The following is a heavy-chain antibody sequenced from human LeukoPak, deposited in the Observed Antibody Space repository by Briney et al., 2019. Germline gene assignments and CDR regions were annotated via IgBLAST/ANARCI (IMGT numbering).Heavy chain of an antibody. Sequence: GGSLRLSCAASGFTFSTYSMNWVRQAPGKGLVWVSYISSSSTTIYYADSVKGRFTISRDNAKNSLYLQMNSLRDEDTAVYYCAPLGAYDRGSYHDYWGQGDLVTVSS. CDR1: GFTFSTYS. CDR2: ISSSSTTI. D-gene: IGHD3-22*01. J-gene: IGHJ4*02. CDR3: APLGAYDRGSYHDY. V-gene: IGHV3-48*02.